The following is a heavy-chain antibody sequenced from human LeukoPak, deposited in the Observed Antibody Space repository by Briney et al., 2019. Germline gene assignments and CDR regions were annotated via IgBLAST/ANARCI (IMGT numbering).Heavy chain of an antibody. CDR3: ARVGEWLLGDYYYMDV. D-gene: IGHD3-3*01. CDR1: GFTFSSYA. Sequence: GGSLRLSCAASGFTFSSYAMSWVRQAPGKGLEWVSSISSSSSYIYYADSVKGRFTISRDSAKNSLYLQMNSLRAEDTAVYYCARVGEWLLGDYYYMDVWGKGTTVTVSS. CDR2: ISSSSSYI. J-gene: IGHJ6*03. V-gene: IGHV3-21*01.